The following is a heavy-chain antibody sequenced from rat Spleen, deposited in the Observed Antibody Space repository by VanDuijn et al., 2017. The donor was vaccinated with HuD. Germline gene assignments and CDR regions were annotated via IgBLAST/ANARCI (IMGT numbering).Heavy chain of an antibody. Sequence: EVQLVESGGGLVQPGRSMKLSCAASGFTFSDSDMAWVRQAPTKGLEWVASISPSSGSIYYRDSVKGRFTVSRDNAKSTVYLQMDSLRSEDTATYYCGRHDTTRWFAYWGQGTLVTVSS. J-gene: IGHJ3*01. D-gene: IGHD1-4*01. CDR3: GRHDTTRWFAY. CDR2: ISPSSGSI. CDR1: GFTFSDSD. V-gene: IGHV5-25*01.